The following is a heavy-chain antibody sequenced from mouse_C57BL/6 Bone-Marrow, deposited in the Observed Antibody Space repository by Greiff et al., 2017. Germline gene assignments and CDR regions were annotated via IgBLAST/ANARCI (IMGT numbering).Heavy chain of an antibody. D-gene: IGHD2-2*01. CDR2: INPYNGDT. CDR1: GYSFTGYF. J-gene: IGHJ2*01. CDR3: ARGYGYPAYFDY. Sequence: EVQLQQSGPELVKPGDSVKISCKASGYSFTGYFMNWVMQSHGKSLEWIGRINPYNGDTFYNQKFKGKDTLTVDKSSSTAHMELRSLTSEDSAVYYCARGYGYPAYFDYWGRGTTLTVSS. V-gene: IGHV1-20*01.